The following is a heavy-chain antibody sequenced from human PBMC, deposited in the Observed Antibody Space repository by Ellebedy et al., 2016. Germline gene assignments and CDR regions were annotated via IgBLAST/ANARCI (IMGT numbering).Heavy chain of an antibody. J-gene: IGHJ4*02. CDR3: ARGGSGAQADY. CDR1: GGSISSSSYY. Sequence: SETLSLXXTVSGGSISSSSYYWGWIRQPPGKGLEWIGSIYYSGSTYYNPSLKSRVTISVDTSKNQFSLKLSSVTAADTAVYYCARGGSGAQADYWGQGTLVTVSS. CDR2: IYYSGST. V-gene: IGHV4-39*07. D-gene: IGHD3-10*01.